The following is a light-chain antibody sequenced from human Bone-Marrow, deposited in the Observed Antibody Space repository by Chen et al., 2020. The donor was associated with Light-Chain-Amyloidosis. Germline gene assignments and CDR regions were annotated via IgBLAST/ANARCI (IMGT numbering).Light chain of an antibody. CDR2: GSS. J-gene: IGKJ4*01. CDR1: QTISSNY. CDR3: QQYGTSPIT. V-gene: IGKV3-20*01. Sequence: EIVLTQSPGTLSLSPGEGANLSCRARQTISSNYLTWYQQKFGQAPRLLIYGSSSRATGIPDRFTGSGYGTDFTITINRLEPEDFAMYYCQQYGTSPITFGGGTKVEIK.